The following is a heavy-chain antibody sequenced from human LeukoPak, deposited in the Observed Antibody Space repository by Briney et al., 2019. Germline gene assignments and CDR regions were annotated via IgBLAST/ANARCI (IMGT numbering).Heavy chain of an antibody. CDR1: GGTFSSYA. D-gene: IGHD3-16*01. CDR3: ARGRSRLGDFLY. V-gene: IGHV1-69*13. J-gene: IGHJ4*02. Sequence: ASVKVSCKASGGTFSSYAISWVRQAPGQGLEWMGGIIPIFGTANYAQKFQGRVTITADESTSTAYMELSSLISEDTAVYYCARGRSRLGDFLYWGQGTLVTVSS. CDR2: IIPIFGTA.